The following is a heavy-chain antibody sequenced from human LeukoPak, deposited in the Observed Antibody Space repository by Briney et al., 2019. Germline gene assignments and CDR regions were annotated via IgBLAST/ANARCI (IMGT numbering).Heavy chain of an antibody. CDR1: GFTFTDVY. V-gene: IGHV3-11*01. Sequence: GGSLRLSCAASGFTFTDVYMSWIRQSPGKGPEWLAYISPNSADISYADSVKGRFTISRDNAKNSLYLQMNSLRVEDTGIYYCSRDPRSLDYWGQGALVTVSS. J-gene: IGHJ4*02. CDR2: ISPNSADI. CDR3: SRDPRSLDY.